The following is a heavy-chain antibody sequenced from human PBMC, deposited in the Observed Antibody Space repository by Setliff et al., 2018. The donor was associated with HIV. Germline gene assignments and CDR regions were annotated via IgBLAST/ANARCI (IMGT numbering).Heavy chain of an antibody. CDR1: AASIRNSY. CDR3: AGSMGATKGSWFEP. D-gene: IGHD1-26*01. Sequence: PSETLSLTCTVSAASIRNSYWTWIRQPAGKGLEWIGRIYPSGTINYNPPLKSRVTMSVDTSKDQFSLRLTSVSAADTALYYCAGSMGATKGSWFEPWGQGTLVTVSS. J-gene: IGHJ5*02. V-gene: IGHV4-4*07. CDR2: IYPSGTI.